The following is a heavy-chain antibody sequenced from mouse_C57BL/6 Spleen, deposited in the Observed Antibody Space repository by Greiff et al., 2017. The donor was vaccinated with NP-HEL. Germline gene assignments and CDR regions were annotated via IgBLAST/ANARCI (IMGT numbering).Heavy chain of an antibody. J-gene: IGHJ4*01. CDR1: GYTFTSYG. V-gene: IGHV1-81*01. CDR2: IYPRSGNT. Sequence: QVQLQQSGAELARPGASVKLSCKASGYTFTSYGISWVKQRTGQGLEWIGEIYPRSGNTHYNEKFKGKATLTADKSSSTAYMERRSLTSEDSAVYFCALYGNYDAMDYWGQGTSVTVSS. CDR3: ALYGNYDAMDY. D-gene: IGHD2-1*01.